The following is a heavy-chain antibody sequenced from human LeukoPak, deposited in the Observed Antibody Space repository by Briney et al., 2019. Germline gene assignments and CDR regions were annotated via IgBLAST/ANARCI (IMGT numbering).Heavy chain of an antibody. CDR2: ISSSSYI. CDR1: GFTFSSYS. V-gene: IGHV3-21*01. D-gene: IGHD4-17*01. Sequence: PGGSLRLSCAASGFTFSSYSMNWVRQAPGKGLEWVSSISSSSYIYYADSVKGRFTISRDNAKNSLYLQMNSLRAEDTAVYYCARKRDDYGDYVDAFDIWGQGTMVTVSS. J-gene: IGHJ3*02. CDR3: ARKRDDYGDYVDAFDI.